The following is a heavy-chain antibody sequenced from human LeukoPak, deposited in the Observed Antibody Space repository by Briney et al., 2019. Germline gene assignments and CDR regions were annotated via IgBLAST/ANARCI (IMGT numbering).Heavy chain of an antibody. Sequence: PSETLSLTCAVYGGSFSGYYWSWIRQPPGKGLEWIGEINHSGSTNYNPSLKSRVTISVDTSKNQFSLKLTSVTAADTAMYYCTRDTGLSGTSDYWGQGTLVTVSP. CDR1: GGSFSGYY. CDR3: TRDTGLSGTSDY. V-gene: IGHV4-34*01. CDR2: INHSGST. J-gene: IGHJ4*02. D-gene: IGHD3-9*01.